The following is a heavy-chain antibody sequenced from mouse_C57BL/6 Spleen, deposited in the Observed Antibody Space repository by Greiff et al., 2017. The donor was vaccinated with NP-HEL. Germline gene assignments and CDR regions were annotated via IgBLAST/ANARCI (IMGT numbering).Heavy chain of an antibody. V-gene: IGHV14-4*01. J-gene: IGHJ2*01. CDR2: IDPENGDT. CDR1: GFNIKDDY. CDR3: TTLYGNYPCY. Sequence: SGAELVRPGASVKLSCTASGFNIKDDYMHWVKQRPEQGLEWIGWIDPENGDTEYASKFQGKATITADTSSNTAYLQLSSLTSEDTAVYYCTTLYGNYPCYWGQGTTLTVSS. D-gene: IGHD2-10*02.